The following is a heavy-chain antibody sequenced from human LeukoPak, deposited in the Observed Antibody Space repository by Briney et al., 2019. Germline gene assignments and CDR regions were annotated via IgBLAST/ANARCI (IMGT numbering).Heavy chain of an antibody. J-gene: IGHJ4*02. Sequence: GGSLRLSCAASGFTFSSYAMSWVRQAPGKGLEWVSGISGSGGSTYYADSAKGRFTISRDNSKNTLYLQMNSLRAEDTAVYYCAKDSLAAADSPSGYWGQGTLVTVSS. D-gene: IGHD6-13*01. CDR2: ISGSGGST. CDR3: AKDSLAAADSPSGY. CDR1: GFTFSSYA. V-gene: IGHV3-23*01.